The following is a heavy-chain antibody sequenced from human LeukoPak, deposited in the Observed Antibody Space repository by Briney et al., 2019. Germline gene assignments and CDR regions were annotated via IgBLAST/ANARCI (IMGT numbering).Heavy chain of an antibody. D-gene: IGHD6-6*01. V-gene: IGHV1-24*01. Sequence: ASVKVSCKVPGYTLTELSMHWVRQAPGKGLEWMGGFDPEDGETIYAQKFQGRVTITADESTSTAYMELSSLRSEDTAVYYCARAARLFPYYYYMDVWGKGTTVTVSS. CDR1: GYTLTELS. CDR3: ARAARLFPYYYYMDV. CDR2: FDPEDGET. J-gene: IGHJ6*03.